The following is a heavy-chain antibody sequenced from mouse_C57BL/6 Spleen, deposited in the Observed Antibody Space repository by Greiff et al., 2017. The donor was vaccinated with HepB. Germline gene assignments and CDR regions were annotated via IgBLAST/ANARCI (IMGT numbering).Heavy chain of an antibody. V-gene: IGHV1-4*01. CDR1: GYTFTSYT. Sequence: QVQLQQSGAELARPGASVKMSCKASGYTFTSYTMHWVKQRPGQDLEWIGYINPSSGYTKYNQKFKDKATLTADKSSSTAYMQLSSLTSEDSAVYYCARSVDEGYFDYWGQGTTLTVSS. J-gene: IGHJ2*01. CDR3: ARSVDEGYFDY. CDR2: INPSSGYT.